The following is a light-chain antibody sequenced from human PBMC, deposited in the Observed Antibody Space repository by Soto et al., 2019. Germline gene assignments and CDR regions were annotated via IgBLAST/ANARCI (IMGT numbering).Light chain of an antibody. CDR1: SSDVGGYNY. Sequence: QSALTQPASVSGSPGQSITISCTGTSSDVGGYNYVSWYQQHPGKAPKLMIFDVSKRPSGVSNRFSGSKSGNTASLTISGLQAEDEADYYCSSYTTSSTLENVFGTGTKLTVL. CDR2: DVS. CDR3: SSYTTSSTLENV. J-gene: IGLJ1*01. V-gene: IGLV2-14*01.